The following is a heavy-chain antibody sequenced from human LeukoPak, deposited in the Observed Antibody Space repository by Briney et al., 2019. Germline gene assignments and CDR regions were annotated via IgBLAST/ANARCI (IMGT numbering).Heavy chain of an antibody. V-gene: IGHV3-74*01. CDR2: INSDGSST. J-gene: IGHJ5*02. CDR1: GFTFSSYW. D-gene: IGHD3-3*01. CDR3: ARDMYYDFWSGRGENWFDP. Sequence: GGSLRLSCAASGFTFSSYWMHWVRQAPGKGLVWVSLINSDGSSTSYAESGNGRFNNSRDNAKNTLYLQMNSLRAEDTAVYYCARDMYYDFWSGRGENWFDPWGQGTLVTVSS.